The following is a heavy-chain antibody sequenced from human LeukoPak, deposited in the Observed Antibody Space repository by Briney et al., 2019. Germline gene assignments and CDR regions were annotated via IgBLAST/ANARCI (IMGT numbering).Heavy chain of an antibody. D-gene: IGHD4-11*01. CDR2: IYHSGNT. Sequence: SETLSLTCTVSGYSISGGYYWGWIRQPPGKGLEWIGTIYHSGNTYYNPSLKSRVTISIDTSKNQFSLKLRSVTATDTAVYYCARDDYSNYQLFDYWGQGTLVTVSS. CDR3: ARDDYSNYQLFDY. J-gene: IGHJ4*02. V-gene: IGHV4-38-2*02. CDR1: GYSISGGYY.